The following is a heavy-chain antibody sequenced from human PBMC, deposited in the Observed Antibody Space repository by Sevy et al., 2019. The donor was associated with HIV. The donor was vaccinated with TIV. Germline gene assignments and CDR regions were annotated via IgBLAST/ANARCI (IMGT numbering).Heavy chain of an antibody. CDR2: INSDGSST. Sequence: GGSLRLSCAASGFTFSSYWMHWVRQAPGKGLVWVSRINSDGSSTSYADSVKGRFTISRDNSKNTLYLQMNSLRAEDTAVYYCAKDYYDSSGYYFAFDIWGQGTMVTVSS. V-gene: IGHV3-74*01. CDR3: AKDYYDSSGYYFAFDI. J-gene: IGHJ3*02. CDR1: GFTFSSYW. D-gene: IGHD3-22*01.